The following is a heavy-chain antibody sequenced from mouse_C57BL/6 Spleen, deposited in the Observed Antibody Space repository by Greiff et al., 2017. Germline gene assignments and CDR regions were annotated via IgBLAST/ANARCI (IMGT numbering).Heavy chain of an antibody. V-gene: IGHV1-19*01. CDR1: GYTFTDYY. Sequence: DVQLQESGPVLVKPGASVKMSCKASGYTFTDYYMNWVKQSHGKSLEWIGVINPYNGGTSYNQKFKGKATLTVDKSSSTAYMELNSLTSEDSAVYYCARDYYYGSSYYAMDYWGQGTSVTVSS. D-gene: IGHD1-1*01. J-gene: IGHJ4*01. CDR3: ARDYYYGSSYYAMDY. CDR2: INPYNGGT.